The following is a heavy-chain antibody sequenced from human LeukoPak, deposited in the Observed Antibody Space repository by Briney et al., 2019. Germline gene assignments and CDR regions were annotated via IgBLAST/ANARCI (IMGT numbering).Heavy chain of an antibody. CDR3: AREFNGSSYFDY. J-gene: IGHJ4*02. D-gene: IGHD2-8*01. Sequence: SETLSLTCTVSGGSISSSSYYWGWIRQPPGKGLEWIGSIYYSGSTYYNPSLKSRVTISVDTSKNQFSLKLSSVTAADTAVYYCAREFNGSSYFDYWGQGTLVTVSS. CDR1: GGSISSSSYY. CDR2: IYYSGST. V-gene: IGHV4-39*07.